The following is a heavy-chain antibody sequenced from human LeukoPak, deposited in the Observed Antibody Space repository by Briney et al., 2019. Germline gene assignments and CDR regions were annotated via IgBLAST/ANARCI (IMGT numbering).Heavy chain of an antibody. Sequence: GGSLRLSCAASGFTASSNYMSWVRQAPGKGLEWVSVIYSGGTTFYADSVKGRFTISRDNSKNTLYLQMNSLRAEDTAVYYCVRYGDYGYYTMDVWGQGTTVTVSS. CDR3: VRYGDYGYYTMDV. J-gene: IGHJ6*02. CDR2: IYSGGTT. D-gene: IGHD4/OR15-4a*01. CDR1: GFTASSNY. V-gene: IGHV3-53*01.